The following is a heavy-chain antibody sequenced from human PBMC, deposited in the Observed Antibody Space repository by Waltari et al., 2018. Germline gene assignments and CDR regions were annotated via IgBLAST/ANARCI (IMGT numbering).Heavy chain of an antibody. CDR1: GGTFSSYA. D-gene: IGHD2-21*01. J-gene: IGHJ5*02. Sequence: QVQLVQSGAEVKKPGSSVKVSCKASGGTFSSYAISWVRQAPGQGLEWMGEIIPILGIANCDHKFQGRVTITADKSTSTAYMGLSSLRSEDTAVDYCARRGYCGGDCYSSVSWFDPWGQGTLVTVSS. CDR3: ARRGYCGGDCYSSVSWFDP. CDR2: IIPILGIA. V-gene: IGHV1-69*10.